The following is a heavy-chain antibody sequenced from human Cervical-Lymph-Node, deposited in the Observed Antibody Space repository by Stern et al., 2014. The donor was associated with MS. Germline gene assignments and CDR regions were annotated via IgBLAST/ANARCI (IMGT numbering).Heavy chain of an antibody. Sequence: QVQLVESGGGVVQPGRSLRLSCAASGFTFSSYGMHWVRQAPGKGLEWVAVIWYDGSNKYYADSVKGRFTIARDNSKNTLYLQMNSLRAEDTAIYYCARDQSFHFDYWGQGTLVTVSS. V-gene: IGHV3-33*01. CDR1: GFTFSSYG. D-gene: IGHD1-26*01. CDR3: ARDQSFHFDY. J-gene: IGHJ4*02. CDR2: IWYDGSNK.